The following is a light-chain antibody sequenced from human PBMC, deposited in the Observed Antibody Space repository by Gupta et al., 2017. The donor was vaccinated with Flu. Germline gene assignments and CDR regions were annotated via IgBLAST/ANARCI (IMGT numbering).Light chain of an antibody. CDR2: SSD. Sequence: SVLTQPPSVSGTPGQRVTISCSGGSFNIGSNSVNWYQHLPGTAPKLLMFSSDQRPSGVPNRFSGSKSGTSASLAISGLQSEDEADYYCAAWDDSLNAYVFRTGTKVTV. CDR1: SFNIGSNS. V-gene: IGLV1-44*01. CDR3: AAWDDSLNAYV. J-gene: IGLJ1*01.